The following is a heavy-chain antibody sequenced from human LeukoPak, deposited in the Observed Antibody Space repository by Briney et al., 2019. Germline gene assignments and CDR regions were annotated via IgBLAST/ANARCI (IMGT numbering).Heavy chain of an antibody. D-gene: IGHD1-26*01. Sequence: GGSLRLSCAASGFTFSSYGMHWVRQAPGKGLEWVAVISYDGSNKYYADSVKGRFTISRDNSKNTLYLQINSLRAEDTAVYYCAKDSVRSYYYYYGMDVWGQGATATVSS. CDR2: ISYDGSNK. CDR1: GFTFSSYG. V-gene: IGHV3-30*18. CDR3: AKDSVRSYYYYYGMDV. J-gene: IGHJ6*02.